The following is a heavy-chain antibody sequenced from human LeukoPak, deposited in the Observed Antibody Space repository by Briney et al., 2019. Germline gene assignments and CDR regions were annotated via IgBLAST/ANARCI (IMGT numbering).Heavy chain of an antibody. CDR1: GFTFSNAW. J-gene: IGHJ4*02. CDR3: TTDFKPPYYDFWSGYPYFDY. V-gene: IGHV3-15*01. D-gene: IGHD3-3*01. Sequence: RSGGSLRLSCAASGFTFSNAWMSWVRQAPGKGLEWVGRIKSKTDGGTTDYAAPVKGRFTISRDDSKNTLYLQMNSLKTEDTAVYYCTTDFKPPYYDFWSGYPYFDYWGQGTLVTVSS. CDR2: IKSKTDGGTT.